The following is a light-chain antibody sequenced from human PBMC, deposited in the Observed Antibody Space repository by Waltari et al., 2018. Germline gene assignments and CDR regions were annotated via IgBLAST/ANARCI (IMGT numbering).Light chain of an antibody. CDR3: ETWDSNTHKGNAWVV. Sequence: QPVLTQSSSASAPLGSSVKLTCTLSSGHSTYLIAWPQQQPGKAPRYLMKLEGGGSYNKGSGVPDRFSGSSSGADRYLTISNLQSEDEADYYCETWDSNTHKGNAWVVFGGGTKLTVL. CDR1: SGHSTYL. J-gene: IGLJ3*02. V-gene: IGLV4-60*03. CDR2: LEGGGSY.